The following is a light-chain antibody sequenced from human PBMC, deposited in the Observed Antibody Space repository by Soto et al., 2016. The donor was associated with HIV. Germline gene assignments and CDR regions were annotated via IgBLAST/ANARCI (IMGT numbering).Light chain of an antibody. CDR1: SLRSFS. V-gene: IGLV3-19*01. CDR3: NSRDSGGNPFYV. Sequence: SSELTQDPAVSVALGQTVRITCQGDSLRSFSASWFRQKPGQAPVLVIYDKDSRPSGIPDRISGSSSGNTASLTITGAQAEDEADYYCNSRDSGGNPFYVFGTGTKVTVL. J-gene: IGLJ1*01. CDR2: DKD.